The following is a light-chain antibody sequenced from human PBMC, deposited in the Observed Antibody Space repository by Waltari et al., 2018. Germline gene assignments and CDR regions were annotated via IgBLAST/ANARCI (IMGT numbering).Light chain of an antibody. CDR1: SSDVGGYNY. V-gene: IGLV2-14*03. Sequence: QSALTQPASVSGSPGQSLTISCTGTSSDVGGYNYVSWYQQQPGKAPKLMISDVSNRPSGVSNRFSGSKAGNTASLTISGLQAEDGADYYCSSYTSSSTLWVFGGGTKLTVL. J-gene: IGLJ3*02. CDR2: DVS. CDR3: SSYTSSSTLWV.